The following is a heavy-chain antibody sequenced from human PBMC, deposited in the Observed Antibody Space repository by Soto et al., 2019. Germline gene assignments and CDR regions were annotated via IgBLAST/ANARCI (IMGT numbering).Heavy chain of an antibody. J-gene: IGHJ4*02. D-gene: IGHD4-17*01. Sequence: SDTLSLTCTVSGGSVTNISYYWGWIRQSPGKGLELIVRVYYRGRSYSESSVKRRVTISVDTSKNRFSLSLNSVTASDTAVYFCVSQRTTVANQAYFDXWGTGALVTVS. V-gene: IGHV4-39*01. CDR3: VSQRTTVANQAYFDX. CDR1: GGSVTNISYY. CDR2: VYYRGRS.